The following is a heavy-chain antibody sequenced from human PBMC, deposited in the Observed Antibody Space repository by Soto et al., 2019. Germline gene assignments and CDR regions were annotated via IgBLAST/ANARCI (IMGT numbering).Heavy chain of an antibody. CDR2: ISGSGGST. CDR1: GFTFSSYA. D-gene: IGHD2-21*01. J-gene: IGHJ4*02. CDR3: VRGGGGGLFEH. V-gene: IGHV3-23*01. Sequence: PGGSLRLSCAASGFTFSSYAMSWVRQAPGKGLEWVSAISGSGGSTYYADSVKGRFTISRDNTKSSLFLQMNSLGVEDTAVYYCVRGGGGGLFEHWGQGVLVTVSS.